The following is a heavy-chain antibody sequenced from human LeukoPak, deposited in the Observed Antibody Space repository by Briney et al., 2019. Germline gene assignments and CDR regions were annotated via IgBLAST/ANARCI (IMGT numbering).Heavy chain of an antibody. V-gene: IGHV3-48*03. D-gene: IGHD3-10*01. CDR2: IRSSGTGT. J-gene: IGHJ1*01. Sequence: GGSLRLSCTASGFTFGDYAMNWVRQAPGKGLEWVSYIRSSGTGTDYTGSVKGRFTISRDNAKNILSLHMNSLRAEDTAVYYCARQPFGPGTYLQYWGQGTLVIVSS. CDR1: GFTFGDYA. CDR3: ARQPFGPGTYLQY.